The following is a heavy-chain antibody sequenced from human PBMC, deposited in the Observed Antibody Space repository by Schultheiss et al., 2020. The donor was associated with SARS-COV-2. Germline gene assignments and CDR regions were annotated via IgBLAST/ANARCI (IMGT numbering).Heavy chain of an antibody. Sequence: GGSLRLSCAASGFTFSSYAMSWVRQAPGKGLEWVSAISGSGGSTYYADSVKGRFTISRDNTKNSLYLQMNSLRAEDTAVYYCATEKGEWSDAFDIWGQGTMVTVSS. CDR3: ATEKGEWSDAFDI. V-gene: IGHV3-23*01. D-gene: IGHD3-3*01. CDR2: ISGSGGST. CDR1: GFTFSSYA. J-gene: IGHJ3*02.